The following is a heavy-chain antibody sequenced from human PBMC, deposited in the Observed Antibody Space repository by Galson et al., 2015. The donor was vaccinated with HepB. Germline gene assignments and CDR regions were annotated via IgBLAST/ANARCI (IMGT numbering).Heavy chain of an antibody. Sequence: SVKVSCKASGGTFRKLAFSWVRQAPGQGLEWMGGIIPLHGTTSYAQKFQDRVTITADESTTSAYMELRSLRSEDTAVYYCARNRGTEVIAGALEDDWFDPWGQGTQVTVSS. CDR2: IIPLHGTT. CDR3: ARNRGTEVIAGALEDDWFDP. V-gene: IGHV1-69*13. CDR1: GGTFRKLA. D-gene: IGHD3-3*01. J-gene: IGHJ5*02.